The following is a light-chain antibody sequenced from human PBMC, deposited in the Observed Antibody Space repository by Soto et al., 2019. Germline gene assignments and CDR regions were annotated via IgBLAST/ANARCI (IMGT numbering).Light chain of an antibody. CDR2: WAS. J-gene: IGKJ3*01. V-gene: IGKV4-1*01. Sequence: DIVMTQSPDSLAVSLGERATINCKSSQSVLHSSNNKNYLAWYQQKPGQPPKLLINWASTRESGVPDRFSGSGSATDFTLTISSLQAEDVAVYYYQQYYSPLFTFGPGTKVDIK. CDR1: QSVLHSSNNKNY. CDR3: QQYYSPLFT.